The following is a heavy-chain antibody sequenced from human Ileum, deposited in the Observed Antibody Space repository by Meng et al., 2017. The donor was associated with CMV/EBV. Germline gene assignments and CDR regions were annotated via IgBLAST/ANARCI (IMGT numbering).Heavy chain of an antibody. CDR2: ISYDGSNK. D-gene: IGHD3-3*01. CDR1: GFTFSSYA. V-gene: IGHV3-30*04. Sequence: GESLKISCAASGFTFSSYAMHWVRQAPGKGLEWVAVISYDGSNKYYADSVKGRFTISRDNSKNTLYLQMNSLRAEDTAVYYCAKDGSAIFGVVLIYYYYGMDVWGQATTATVSS. J-gene: IGHJ6*02. CDR3: AKDGSAIFGVVLIYYYYGMDV.